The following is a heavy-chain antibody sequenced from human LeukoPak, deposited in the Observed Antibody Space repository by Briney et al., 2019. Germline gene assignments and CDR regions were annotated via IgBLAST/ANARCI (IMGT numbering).Heavy chain of an antibody. CDR1: GFTFSSYV. Sequence: GGSLRLSCAASGFTFSSYVLHSLRQAPGKGLEYVSGISTNGGETYYARSVKGRFTISRDNSKNAVYLQMDSLRAEDMAVYYCAGAFAISGNYYPPDYWGQGALVTVSS. CDR3: AGAFAISGNYYPPDY. D-gene: IGHD3-22*01. J-gene: IGHJ4*02. V-gene: IGHV3-64*01. CDR2: ISTNGGET.